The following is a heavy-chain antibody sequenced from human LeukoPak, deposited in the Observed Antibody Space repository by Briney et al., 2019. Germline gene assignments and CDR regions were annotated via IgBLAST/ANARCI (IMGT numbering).Heavy chain of an antibody. D-gene: IGHD4-17*01. V-gene: IGHV1-18*04. J-gene: IGHJ6*02. CDR2: ISAYNGNT. CDR1: GYTFTGYY. CDR3: ARAQRYGDYDYYYGMDV. Sequence: ASVKVSCKASGYTFTGYYMHWVRQAPGQGLEWMGWISAYNGNTNYAQKLQGRVTMTTDTSTSTAYMELRSLRSDDTAVYYCARAQRYGDYDYYYGMDVWGQGTTVTVSS.